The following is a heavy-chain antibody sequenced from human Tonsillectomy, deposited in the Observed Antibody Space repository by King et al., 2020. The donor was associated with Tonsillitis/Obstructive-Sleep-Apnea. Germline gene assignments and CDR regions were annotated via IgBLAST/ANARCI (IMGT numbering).Heavy chain of an antibody. V-gene: IGHV4-59*01. Sequence: QLQESGPGLVKPSETLSLTCTVSGGSISSYYWSWIRQPPGKGLEWIGYIYYSGSTNYNPSLKSRVTISVDTSKNQFSLKLSSVTAAYTAVYYCARDPRRYDFWSGYYTPDAFDIWGQGTMVTVSS. CDR3: ARDPRRYDFWSGYYTPDAFDI. D-gene: IGHD3-3*01. CDR2: IYYSGST. CDR1: GGSISSYY. J-gene: IGHJ3*02.